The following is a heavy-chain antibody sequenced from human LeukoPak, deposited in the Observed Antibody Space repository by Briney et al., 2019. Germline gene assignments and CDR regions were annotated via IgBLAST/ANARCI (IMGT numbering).Heavy chain of an antibody. Sequence: PSGTLSLTCAVYGGSFSGYYWSWIRQPPGKGLEWIGEINHSGSTNYNPSLKSRVTISVDTSKNQFSLKLSSVTAADTAVYYCARAASYSSCWSFSGLLDYWGQGTLVTVSS. V-gene: IGHV4-34*01. CDR2: INHSGST. CDR1: GGSFSGYY. D-gene: IGHD6-19*01. J-gene: IGHJ4*02. CDR3: ARAASYSSCWSFSGLLDY.